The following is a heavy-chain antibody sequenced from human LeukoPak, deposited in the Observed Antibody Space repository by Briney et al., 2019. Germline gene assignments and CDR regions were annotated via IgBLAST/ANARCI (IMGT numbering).Heavy chain of an antibody. J-gene: IGHJ4*02. CDR1: GFTFSSYA. CDR3: ARDRRGGSNYFDY. CDR2: INHSGST. Sequence: GSLRLSCAASGFTFSSYAMSWVRQAPGKGLEWIGEINHSGSTNYNPSLKSRVTISVDTSKNQFSLKLSSVTAADTAVYYCARDRRGGSNYFDYWGQGTLVTVSS. D-gene: IGHD2-15*01. V-gene: IGHV4-34*01.